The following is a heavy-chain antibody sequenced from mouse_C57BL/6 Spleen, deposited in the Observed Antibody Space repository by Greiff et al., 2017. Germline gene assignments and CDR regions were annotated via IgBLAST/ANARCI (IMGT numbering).Heavy chain of an antibody. CDR2: IDPSDSYT. Sequence: VHLVESGAELVMPGASVKLSCKASGYTFTSYWMHWVKQRPGQGLEWIGEIDPSDSYTNYNQKFKGKSTLTVDKSSSTAYMQLSSLTSEDSAVYYCARGDSSGYGRTWFAYWGQGTLVTVAA. CDR1: GYTFTSYW. V-gene: IGHV1-69*01. J-gene: IGHJ3*01. D-gene: IGHD3-2*02. CDR3: ARGDSSGYGRTWFAY.